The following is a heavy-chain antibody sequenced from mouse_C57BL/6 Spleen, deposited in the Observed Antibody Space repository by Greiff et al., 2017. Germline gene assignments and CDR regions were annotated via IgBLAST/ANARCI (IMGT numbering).Heavy chain of an antibody. CDR2: INPNYGTT. CDR3: AREGDYYGYYAMDY. J-gene: IGHJ4*01. Sequence: VQLQQSGPELVKPGASVKISCKASGYSFTDYNMNWVKQSNGKSLEWIGVINPNYGTTGYNQKFKGKAILTVDQSSSTAYMQLNSLTSEDSAVYYCAREGDYYGYYAMDYWGQGTSVTVSS. CDR1: GYSFTDYN. D-gene: IGHD1-1*01. V-gene: IGHV1-39*01.